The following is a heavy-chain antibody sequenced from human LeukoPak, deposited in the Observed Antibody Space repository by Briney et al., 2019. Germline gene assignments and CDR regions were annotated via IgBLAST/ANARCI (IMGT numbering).Heavy chain of an antibody. CDR1: GFSLSSSGVS. CDR2: IYWDDEK. J-gene: IGHJ4*02. V-gene: IGHV2-5*02. CDR3: VHGSHGSGAARAYFDY. Sequence: SGPTLVKPTQTLTLTCTLSGFSLSSSGVSVGWIRQPPGKALEWFALIYWDDEKHYSPSLKSRLTITKDPTNTQVILTVTNMDHVDTATYYCVHGSHGSGAARAYFDYWGQGILVIVSS. D-gene: IGHD6-6*01.